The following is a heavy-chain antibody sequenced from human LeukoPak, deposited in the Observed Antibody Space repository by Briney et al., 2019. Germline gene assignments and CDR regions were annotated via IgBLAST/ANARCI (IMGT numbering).Heavy chain of an antibody. CDR3: AGAANYYGSGSNWFDP. D-gene: IGHD3-10*01. CDR1: GYTFTSYY. Sequence: ASVKVSCKASGYTFTSYYMHWVRQAPGQGLEWMGTINPSGGSTSYAQKFQGRVTMARDTSTSTVYMELSSLRSEDTAVYYCAGAANYYGSGSNWFDPWGQGTLVTVSS. CDR2: INPSGGST. J-gene: IGHJ5*02. V-gene: IGHV1-46*01.